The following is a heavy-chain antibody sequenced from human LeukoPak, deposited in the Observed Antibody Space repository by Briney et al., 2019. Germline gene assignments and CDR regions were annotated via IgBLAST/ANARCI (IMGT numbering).Heavy chain of an antibody. V-gene: IGHV1-69*05. CDR3: ATMYYYDSSGYDDY. CDR2: IIPIFGTA. J-gene: IGHJ4*02. Sequence: SVKVSCKASGGTFSSYAISWVRQAPGQGLEWVGGIIPIFGTANYAQKFRGRVTITTDESTSTAYMELSSLRSEDTAVYYCATMYYYDSSGYDDYWGQGTLVTVSS. D-gene: IGHD3-22*01. CDR1: GGTFSSYA.